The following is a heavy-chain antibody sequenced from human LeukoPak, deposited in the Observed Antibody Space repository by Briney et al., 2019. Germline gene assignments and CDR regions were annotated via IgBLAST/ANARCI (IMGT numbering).Heavy chain of an antibody. CDR3: TRMYLYESSGYRPSDY. Sequence: GGSVRLSCATSGFTFSNYWMSWVRQAPGKGLEWVAKIKEDGSEKKYVDSVKGRFTISRDNAENAVHLEMNSLRAEDTAVYYCTRMYLYESSGYRPSDYWGQGTLVTVSS. CDR1: GFTFSNYW. D-gene: IGHD3-22*01. J-gene: IGHJ4*02. CDR2: IKEDGSEK. V-gene: IGHV3-7*01.